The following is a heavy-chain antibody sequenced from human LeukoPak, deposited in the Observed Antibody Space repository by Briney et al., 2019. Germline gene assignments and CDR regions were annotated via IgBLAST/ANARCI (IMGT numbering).Heavy chain of an antibody. V-gene: IGHV4-34*01. J-gene: IGHJ6*02. D-gene: IGHD6-6*01. CDR3: ARGYSSSSYYYYYGMDV. CDR2: INHSGST. Sequence: SETLSLTCAVYGGSFSGYYWSWIRQPPGKGLEWIGEINHSGSTNYNPSLKSRVTISVDTSKNKFSLKLSSVTAADTAVYYCARGYSSSSYYYYYGMDVWGQGTTVTVSS. CDR1: GGSFSGYY.